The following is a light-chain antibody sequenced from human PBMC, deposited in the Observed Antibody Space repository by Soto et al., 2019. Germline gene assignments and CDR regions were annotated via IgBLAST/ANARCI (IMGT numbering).Light chain of an antibody. J-gene: IGKJ2*01. CDR3: QQYDNWPYT. V-gene: IGKV3-15*01. CDR1: QSVSNN. CDR2: AAS. Sequence: EIEMTHSPATLSVSPRERATLSCRASQSVSNNLAWYQQKPGQAPRLLIYAASTRATAIPARFSGSGSGTEFTLTISSLQSEDFAVYFCQQYDNWPYTFGQGTKVDIK.